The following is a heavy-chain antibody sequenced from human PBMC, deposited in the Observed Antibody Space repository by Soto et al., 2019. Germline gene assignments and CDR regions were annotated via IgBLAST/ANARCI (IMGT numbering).Heavy chain of an antibody. D-gene: IGHD2-8*01. Sequence: GGSLRLSCAASGFTFSSYSMNWVRQAPGKGLEWVSYISSSSSTIYYADSVKGRFTISRDNAKNSLYLQMNSLRDEDTAVYYCARDSVLTVYGGFLDYYYGMDVWGQGTTVTVSS. CDR2: ISSSSSTI. V-gene: IGHV3-48*02. J-gene: IGHJ6*02. CDR3: ARDSVLTVYGGFLDYYYGMDV. CDR1: GFTFSSYS.